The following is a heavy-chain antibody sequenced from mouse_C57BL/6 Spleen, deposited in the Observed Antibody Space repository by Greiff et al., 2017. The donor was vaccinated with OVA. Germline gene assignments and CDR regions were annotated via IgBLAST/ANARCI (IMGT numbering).Heavy chain of an antibody. D-gene: IGHD1-1*01. Sequence: EVKLVESGPELVKPGASVKIPCKASGYTFTDYNMDWVKQSHGKSLEWIGDINPNNGGTIYNQKFKGKATLTVDKSSSTAYMELRSLTSEDTAVYYCARVGTTVVAPWAMDYWGQGTSVTVSS. CDR1: GYTFTDYN. CDR2: INPNNGGT. J-gene: IGHJ4*01. V-gene: IGHV1-18*01. CDR3: ARVGTTVVAPWAMDY.